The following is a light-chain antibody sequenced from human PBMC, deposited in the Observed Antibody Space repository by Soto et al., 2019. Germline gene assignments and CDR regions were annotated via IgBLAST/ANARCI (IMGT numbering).Light chain of an antibody. V-gene: IGLV2-14*01. CDR3: AAWDDSLSGVV. J-gene: IGLJ2*01. CDR2: SVR. Sequence: QSALTQPASVSGSPGQSITISCSGTSSDIGTYNHVAWFQQFPGKTPKLVIYSVRDRPSGVSYRFSGSKSGNTASLAISGLRSEDEGDYHCAAWDDSLSGVVFGGGTKLTVL. CDR1: SSDIGTYNH.